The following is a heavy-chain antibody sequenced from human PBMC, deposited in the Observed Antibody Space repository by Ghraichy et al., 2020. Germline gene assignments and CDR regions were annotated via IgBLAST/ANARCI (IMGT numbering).Heavy chain of an antibody. CDR3: ARDDGYSGYDFLFDY. Sequence: SVKVSCKASGGTFSSYAISWVRQAPGQGLEWMGRIIPILGIANYAQKFQGRVTITADKSTSTAYMELSSLRSEDTAVYYCARDDGYSGYDFLFDYWGQGTLVTVSS. CDR2: IIPILGIA. V-gene: IGHV1-69*04. D-gene: IGHD5-12*01. CDR1: GGTFSSYA. J-gene: IGHJ4*02.